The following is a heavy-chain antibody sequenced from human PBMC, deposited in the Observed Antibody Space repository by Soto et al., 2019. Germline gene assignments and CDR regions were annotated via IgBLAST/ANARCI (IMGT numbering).Heavy chain of an antibody. D-gene: IGHD3-9*01. CDR3: TRQYDILTSNFDY. CDR1: GFTFSGSA. CDR2: IRNKANSYAT. V-gene: IGHV3-73*01. J-gene: IGHJ4*02. Sequence: GGSLRLSCAASGFTFSGSAMHWVRQTSGKGLEWVGRIRNKANSYATAYAASVKDRFAISRDDSKNTAYLQMNSLKTEDTAVYYCTRQYDILTSNFDYWGQGTLVTVS.